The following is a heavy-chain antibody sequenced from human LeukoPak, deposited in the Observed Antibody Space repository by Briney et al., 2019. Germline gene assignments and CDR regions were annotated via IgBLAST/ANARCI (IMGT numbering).Heavy chain of an antibody. Sequence: GGSLRLSCAASGFTFSSYGMHWVRQAPGKGLEWVAVISYDGSNKYYADSAKGRFTISRDNSKNTLYLQMSSLRAEDTAVYYCAKDGVPAAIGYFDYWGQGTLVTVSS. V-gene: IGHV3-30*18. J-gene: IGHJ4*02. D-gene: IGHD2-2*01. CDR1: GFTFSSYG. CDR3: AKDGVPAAIGYFDY. CDR2: ISYDGSNK.